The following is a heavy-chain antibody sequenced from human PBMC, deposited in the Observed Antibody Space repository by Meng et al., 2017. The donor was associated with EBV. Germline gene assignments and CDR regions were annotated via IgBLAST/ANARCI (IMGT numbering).Heavy chain of an antibody. V-gene: IGHV1-69*01. CDR1: GGTFRSDA. J-gene: IGHJ4*02. CDR2: LIPMFGAP. Sequence: QVQLVQSGAEVKKPGSSVKVSCRTFGGTFRSDAVSWVRQAPGQGLEWMGGLIPMFGAPNYAQKFQGRVTIIADESTSTHTMELNSLRSEDTAMYYCASESGRGYTPDYWGQGTRVTVSS. CDR3: ASESGRGYTPDY. D-gene: IGHD3-10*01.